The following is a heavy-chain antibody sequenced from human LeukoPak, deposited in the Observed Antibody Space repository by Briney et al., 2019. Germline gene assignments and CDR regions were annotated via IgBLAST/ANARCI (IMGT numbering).Heavy chain of an antibody. CDR1: GYTFTSYY. V-gene: IGHV1-46*01. CDR2: INPSGGST. Sequence: ASVKVSCKASGYTFTSYYMHWVRQAPGQGLEWMGIINPSGGSTSYAQKFQGRVTMTRDTSTSTVYMELSSLRSEDKAVYYCARFKRVGSSGWPLDYWGQGTLVTVSS. CDR3: ARFKRVGSSGWPLDY. D-gene: IGHD6-19*01. J-gene: IGHJ4*02.